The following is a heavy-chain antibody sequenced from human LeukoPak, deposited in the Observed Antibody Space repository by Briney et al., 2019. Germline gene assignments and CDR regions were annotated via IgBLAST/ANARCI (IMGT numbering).Heavy chain of an antibody. V-gene: IGHV4-39*07. CDR3: ASTRGTLLMYMDV. CDR1: GGSISTSNYY. J-gene: IGHJ6*03. D-gene: IGHD2-2*01. Sequence: PSETLSLTCTVSGGSISTSNYYWGWIRQPPGKGLEWIGNIFYSGSTYYNPSLKSRVTISVDTSKNQFSLKLSSVTAADTAVYYCASTRGTLLMYMDVWGKGTTVTVSS. CDR2: IFYSGST.